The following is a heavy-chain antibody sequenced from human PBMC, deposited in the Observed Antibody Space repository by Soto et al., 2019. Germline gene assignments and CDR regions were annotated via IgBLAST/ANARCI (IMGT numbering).Heavy chain of an antibody. CDR1: GFTFSSYA. CDR3: ARGGGIAVAGTHPDY. Sequence: EVQLLESGGNLVQPGGSLKLSCAASGFTFSSYAMSWVRQAPGKGLEWVSGIGGSAAGSNYADSVKGRFTISRDNSRNTGYLQMSSLRAEDTALYYCARGGGIAVAGTHPDYWGQGTLVTVSS. V-gene: IGHV3-23*01. D-gene: IGHD6-19*01. CDR2: IGGSAAGS. J-gene: IGHJ4*02.